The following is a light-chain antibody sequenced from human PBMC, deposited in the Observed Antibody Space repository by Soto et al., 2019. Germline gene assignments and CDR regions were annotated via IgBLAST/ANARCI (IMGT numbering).Light chain of an antibody. CDR2: EVT. J-gene: IGLJ2*01. CDR1: SSDVGGYNY. CDR3: NSYTSSSTVV. V-gene: IGLV2-14*01. Sequence: QSALTQPASVSGSPGQSITISCTGTSSDVGGYNYVSWYQQHPGKAPKLMIYEVTNRPSGVSIRFSGSKSGNTASLTISGLQAEDEADYYCNSYTSSSTVVFGGGTKLTVL.